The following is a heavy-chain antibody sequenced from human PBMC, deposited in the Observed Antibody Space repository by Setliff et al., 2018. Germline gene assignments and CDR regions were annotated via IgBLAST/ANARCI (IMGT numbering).Heavy chain of an antibody. CDR2: IIPFFGTA. D-gene: IGHD4-17*01. V-gene: IGHV1-69*13. Sequence: GASVKVSCKASGGTFSSSAISWVRQAPGQGLEWVGRIIPFFGTANSAQKFQGRVTITAGESATTAYMELSSLRAEDTAVYYCAKYITTVTTGGNEAFDIWGQGTMVTVSS. J-gene: IGHJ3*02. CDR3: AKYITTVTTGGNEAFDI. CDR1: GGTFSSSA.